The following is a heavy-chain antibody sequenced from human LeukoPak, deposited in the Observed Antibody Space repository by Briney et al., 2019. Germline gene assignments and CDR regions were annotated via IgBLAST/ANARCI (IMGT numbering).Heavy chain of an antibody. CDR1: GFTFSSYA. CDR3: AKADLFNYGRRGYYFDY. CDR2: ISGSGGST. D-gene: IGHD4-17*01. Sequence: PGGSLRLSCAASGFTFSSYAMSWVRQAPGKGLEWVSAISGSGGSTYYADSVKGRFTISRDNSKNTLYLQMNSLIAEDTALYSCAKADLFNYGRRGYYFDYWGQGTLVTVSS. V-gene: IGHV3-23*01. J-gene: IGHJ4*02.